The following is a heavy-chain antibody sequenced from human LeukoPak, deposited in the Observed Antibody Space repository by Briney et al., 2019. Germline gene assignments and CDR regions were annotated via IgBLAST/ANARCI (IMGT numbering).Heavy chain of an antibody. J-gene: IGHJ1*01. V-gene: IGHV1-2*02. Sequence: ASVTVSCKASGYTFTSYGISWVRPAPGQGLEGMGWINPNSGGTNYAQKFQGRVTINRDTPLSTAYMELSRLKSDYTAVYYCALPGQYYYDSSEAEYFQHWGQGTLVTVSS. CDR1: GYTFTSYG. D-gene: IGHD3-22*01. CDR3: ALPGQYYYDSSEAEYFQH. CDR2: INPNSGGT.